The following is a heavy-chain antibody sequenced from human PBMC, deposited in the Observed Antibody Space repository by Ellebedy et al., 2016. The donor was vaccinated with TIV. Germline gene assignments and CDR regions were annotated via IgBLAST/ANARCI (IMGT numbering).Heavy chain of an antibody. V-gene: IGHV3-9*01. CDR2: ISWNSGSI. CDR3: AKEGYYGSGRPYYYGLDV. D-gene: IGHD3-10*01. J-gene: IGHJ6*02. CDR1: GFTFDDYA. Sequence: GGSLRLSXAASGFTFDDYAMHWVRQAPGKGLEWVSGISWNSGSIDYADSVKGRFTISRDNAKNFLYLQMNSLRPEDTALYYCAKEGYYGSGRPYYYGLDVWGQGTTVTVSS.